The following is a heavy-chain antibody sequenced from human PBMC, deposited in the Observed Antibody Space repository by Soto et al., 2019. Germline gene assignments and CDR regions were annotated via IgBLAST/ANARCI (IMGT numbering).Heavy chain of an antibody. CDR2: IYYAGTT. Sequence: LSLTCNVSGSPISSYYWGWFRQPPGQGLEWVGYIYYAGTTSYNPSLRSRVAISVDASKSQFSLDLRSVTAADTAVYYCARLGGRYQAFDYWGHGALVTVSS. CDR3: ARLGGRYQAFDY. D-gene: IGHD2-15*01. V-gene: IGHV4-59*08. J-gene: IGHJ4*01. CDR1: GSPISSYY.